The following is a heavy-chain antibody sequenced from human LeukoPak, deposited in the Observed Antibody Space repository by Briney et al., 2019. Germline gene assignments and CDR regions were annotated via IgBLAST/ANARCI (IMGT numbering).Heavy chain of an antibody. CDR3: ATLNWDDGEVSGFDH. CDR2: IKKDETEI. D-gene: IGHD1-26*01. CDR1: GFTVSSNY. Sequence: GGSLRLSCAASGFTVSSNYMSWVRQAPGKGLEWVANIKKDETEIYYADSVKGRFTISRDNAKRSLYLQMNVLRAADTAVYYCATLNWDDGEVSGFDHWGRGSMVTVSS. J-gene: IGHJ5*02. V-gene: IGHV3-7*01.